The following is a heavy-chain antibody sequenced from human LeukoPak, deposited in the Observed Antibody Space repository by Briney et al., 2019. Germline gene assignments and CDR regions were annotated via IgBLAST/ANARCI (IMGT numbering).Heavy chain of an antibody. CDR1: GSIFSTAW. CDR2: INHSGST. Sequence: GSLRLSCAASGSIFSTAWMNWVRQPPGKGLEWIGEINHSGSTNYNPSLKSRVTISVDTSKNQFSLKLSSVTAADTAVYYCARLGAGPTYYDFWSGYSSFYFDYWGQGTLVTVSS. V-gene: IGHV4-4*02. D-gene: IGHD3-3*01. CDR3: ARLGAGPTYYDFWSGYSSFYFDY. J-gene: IGHJ4*02.